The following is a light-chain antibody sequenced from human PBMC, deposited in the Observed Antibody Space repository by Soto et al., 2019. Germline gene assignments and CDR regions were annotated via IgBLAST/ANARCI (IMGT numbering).Light chain of an antibody. Sequence: EIVMTQSPATLSVSPGERATLSCRASQSVSSNLAWYQQKPGQAPRLLIYGASTRATGIPARFSGSGSGTEFTLTISSLQSEEFAVYYCQQYNNWPPLFGGGTKVEIK. CDR3: QQYNNWPPL. J-gene: IGKJ4*02. CDR2: GAS. V-gene: IGKV3-15*01. CDR1: QSVSSN.